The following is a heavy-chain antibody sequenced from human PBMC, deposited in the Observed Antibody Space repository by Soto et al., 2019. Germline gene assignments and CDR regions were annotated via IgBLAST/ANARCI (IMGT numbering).Heavy chain of an antibody. CDR3: ARGKYYYGSGSPTYYYYGMDV. V-gene: IGHV1-69*01. Sequence: QVQLVQSGAEVTKPGSSVKVSCKASGGTFSSYAISWVRQAPGQGLEWMGGIIPIFGTANYAQKFQGRVTITADESTSTVYMERSSLRSEDTAVYYCARGKYYYGSGSPTYYYYGMDVWGQGTTVTVSS. CDR2: IIPIFGTA. CDR1: GGTFSSYA. J-gene: IGHJ6*02. D-gene: IGHD3-10*01.